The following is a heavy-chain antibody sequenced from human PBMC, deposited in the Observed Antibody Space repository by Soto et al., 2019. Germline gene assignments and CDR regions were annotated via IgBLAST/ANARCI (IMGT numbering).Heavy chain of an antibody. CDR3: ASYPLFCSGGSCYSGKFDY. V-gene: IGHV1-69*13. Sequence: GASVKVSCKASGGTFSSYAISWVRQAPGQGLEWMGGIIPIFGTANCAQKFQGRVTITADESTSTAYMELSSLRSEDTAVYYCASYPLFCSGGSCYSGKFDYWGQGTRVTVAS. CDR1: GGTFSSYA. D-gene: IGHD2-15*01. CDR2: IIPIFGTA. J-gene: IGHJ4*02.